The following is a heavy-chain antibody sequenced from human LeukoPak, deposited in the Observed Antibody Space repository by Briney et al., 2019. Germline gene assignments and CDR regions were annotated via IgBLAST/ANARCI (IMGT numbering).Heavy chain of an antibody. V-gene: IGHV3-74*01. CDR2: INTDGSTT. CDR1: GFTFSTYW. Sequence: PGGSLRLSCAASGFTFSTYWIHWVRQAPGKGLVWVSRINTDGSTTNYADSVKGRFTISRDNAKNTLYLQMNSLRAEDTAVYYCARASSPYYYYMDVWGKGTTVTVSS. CDR3: ARASSPYYYYMDV. D-gene: IGHD2-2*01. J-gene: IGHJ6*03.